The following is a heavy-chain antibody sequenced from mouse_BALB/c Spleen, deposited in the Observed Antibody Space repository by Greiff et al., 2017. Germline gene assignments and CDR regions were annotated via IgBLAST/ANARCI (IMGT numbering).Heavy chain of an antibody. V-gene: IGHV5-6-5*01. CDR2: ISSGGST. CDR3: ARGELRTGFAY. CDR1: GFTFSSYA. D-gene: IGHD1-1*01. Sequence: EVMLVESGGGLVKPGGSLKLSCAASGFTFSSYAMSWVRQTPEKRLEWVASISSGGSTYYPDSVKGRFTISRDNARNILYLQMSSLRSEDTAMYYCARGELRTGFAYWGQGTLVTVSA. J-gene: IGHJ3*01.